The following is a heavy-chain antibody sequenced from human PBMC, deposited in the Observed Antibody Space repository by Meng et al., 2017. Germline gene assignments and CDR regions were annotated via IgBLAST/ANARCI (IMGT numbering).Heavy chain of an antibody. V-gene: IGHV2-5*02. CDR2: IYWDDDK. Sequence: QIPLKRSGPPLVKPPQTLTLTCTFSGFSLSTSGVGVGWIRQPPGKALEWLALIYWDDDKRYSPSLKSRLTITKDTSKNQVVLTMTNMDPVDTATYYCAHRRGDSREGWFDPWGQGTLVTVSS. J-gene: IGHJ5*02. CDR1: GFSLSTSGVG. D-gene: IGHD2-21*02. CDR3: AHRRGDSREGWFDP.